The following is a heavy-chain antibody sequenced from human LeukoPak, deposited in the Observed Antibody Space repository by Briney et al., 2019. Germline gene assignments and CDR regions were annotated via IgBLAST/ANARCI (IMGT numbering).Heavy chain of an antibody. V-gene: IGHV1-46*01. CDR3: ARVGTTGATADN. Sequence: ASVTVSCKASGYIFTTYFMHWLRQAPGQGPEWMGIINPRGGSTDYAQKFQGRVTMTSDTSTSTVYMELKSLTSEDTAVYFCARVGTTGATADNWGQGTLVTVSS. CDR2: INPRGGST. CDR1: GYIFTTYF. D-gene: IGHD4-11*01. J-gene: IGHJ4*02.